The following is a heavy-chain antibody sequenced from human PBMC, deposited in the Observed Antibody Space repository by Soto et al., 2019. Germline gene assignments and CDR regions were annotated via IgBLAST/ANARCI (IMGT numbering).Heavy chain of an antibody. CDR3: AKDLGYCSGGSCHYDAFDI. Sequence: EVQLLESGGGLVQPGGSLRLSCAASGFTFSSYAMSWVRQAPGKGLEWVLAISGSGGSTYYADSVKGRFTISRDNSKNTLYLQMNSLRAEDTAVYYCAKDLGYCSGGSCHYDAFDIWGQGTMVTVSS. CDR2: ISGSGGST. J-gene: IGHJ3*02. V-gene: IGHV3-23*01. D-gene: IGHD2-15*01. CDR1: GFTFSSYA.